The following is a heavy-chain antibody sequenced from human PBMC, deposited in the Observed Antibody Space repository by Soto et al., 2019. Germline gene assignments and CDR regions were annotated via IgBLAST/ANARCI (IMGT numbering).Heavy chain of an antibody. J-gene: IGHJ6*02. CDR2: IYYSGST. V-gene: IGHV4-59*01. Sequence: SETLSLTCTVSGGSISSYYWSWIRQPPGKGLEWIGYIYYSGSTNYNPSLKSRVTISVDTSKNQFSLKLSSVTAADTAVYYCARHEPVNRNYTNPLYYWCMHVWGQGNKVTVSS. CDR3: ARHEPVNRNYTNPLYYWCMHV. CDR1: GGSISSYY. D-gene: IGHD1-7*01.